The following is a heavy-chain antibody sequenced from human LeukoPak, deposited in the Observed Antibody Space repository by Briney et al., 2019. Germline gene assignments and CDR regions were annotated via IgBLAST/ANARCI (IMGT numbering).Heavy chain of an antibody. CDR3: ARGFSSSSGGYYYYYMDV. D-gene: IGHD6-6*01. J-gene: IGHJ6*03. CDR1: GGTFSSYA. Sequence: VASVTVSCKASGGTFSSYAISWVRQAPGQGLEWMGGIIPIFGTANYAQKFQGRATITTDESTSTAYMELSSLRSEDTAVYYCARGFSSSSGGYYYYYMDVWGKGTTVTVSS. V-gene: IGHV1-69*05. CDR2: IIPIFGTA.